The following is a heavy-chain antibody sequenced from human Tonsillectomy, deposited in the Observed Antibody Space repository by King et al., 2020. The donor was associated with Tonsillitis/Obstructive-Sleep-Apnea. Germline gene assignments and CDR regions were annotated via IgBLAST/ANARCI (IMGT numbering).Heavy chain of an antibody. Sequence: QLVQSGGGVVQPGRSLRLSCAASGFTFSSYGMHWVRQAPGKGLEWVAVISYDGSNKYYVDSVKGRFTISRDNSKHTLYLQMNSLRAEDTAVYYCAKSLYSHILTHFPFDAFEMWGQGTMVAVSS. J-gene: IGHJ3*02. CDR3: AKSLYSHILTHFPFDAFEM. CDR2: ISYDGSNK. V-gene: IGHV3-30*18. CDR1: GFTFSSYG. D-gene: IGHD3-9*01.